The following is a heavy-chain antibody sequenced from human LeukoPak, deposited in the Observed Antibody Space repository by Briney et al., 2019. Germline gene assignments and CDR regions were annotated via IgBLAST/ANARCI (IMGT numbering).Heavy chain of an antibody. Sequence: ASVKVSCKASGYTFTSYGISWVRQAPGQGLEWMGWISAYNGNTNYAQKLQGGVTMTTDTSTSTAYMELRSLRSDDTAVYYCARDSDIVVVVAAKAFDIWGQGTMVTVSS. D-gene: IGHD2-15*01. CDR1: GYTFTSYG. CDR2: ISAYNGNT. V-gene: IGHV1-18*04. CDR3: ARDSDIVVVVAAKAFDI. J-gene: IGHJ3*02.